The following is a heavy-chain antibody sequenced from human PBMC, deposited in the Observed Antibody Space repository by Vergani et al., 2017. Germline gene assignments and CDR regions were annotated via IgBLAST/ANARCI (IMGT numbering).Heavy chain of an antibody. CDR3: ARDYGDYAYYFDY. V-gene: IGHV4-61*01. J-gene: IGHJ4*02. Sequence: VQLQESGPGLVKPSETLSLTCTVSGGSVSSGSYYWSWIRQPPGKGLEWIGYIYYSGSTNYNPSLKSRVTISVDTSKNQFSLKLSSVTAADTAVYYCARDYGDYAYYFDYWGQGTLVTVSS. CDR2: IYYSGST. D-gene: IGHD4-17*01. CDR1: GGSVSSGSYY.